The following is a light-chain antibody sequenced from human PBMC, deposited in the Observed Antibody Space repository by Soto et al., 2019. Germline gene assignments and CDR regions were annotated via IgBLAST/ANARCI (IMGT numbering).Light chain of an antibody. J-gene: IGKJ4*01. CDR3: LHQNSYLALS. CDR2: GAS. V-gene: IGKV1-17*01. CDR1: QSIRND. Sequence: DIQMTQSPSSLSASVGDRVTITCRTSQSIRNDLGWYQQKPGKAPKRPMYGASALQSGVPSRFSGSGSGTEFTLTISSLQPEDFATYYCLHQNSYLALSFGGGTRVEIK.